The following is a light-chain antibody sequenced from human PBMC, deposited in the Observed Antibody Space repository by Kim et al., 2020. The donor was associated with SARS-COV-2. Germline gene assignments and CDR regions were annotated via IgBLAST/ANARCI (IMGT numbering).Light chain of an antibody. Sequence: DIQMTQSPSSLSAFVGERVTITCRSSQNIGIYLNWFQHKPGEAPRLLFNAAYGLHSGVPSRFSGSGSGTEFTLTISSLQPDDFATYSCQQSYIIPITFGQGTRLEIK. V-gene: IGKV1-39*01. CDR3: QQSYIIPIT. CDR2: AAY. CDR1: QNIGIY. J-gene: IGKJ5*01.